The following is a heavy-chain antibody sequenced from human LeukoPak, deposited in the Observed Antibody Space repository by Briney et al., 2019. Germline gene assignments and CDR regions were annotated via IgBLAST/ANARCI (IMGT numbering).Heavy chain of an antibody. Sequence: SGTLSLTRAVSGGSLSSYYWSWIRQPPGKGLEWIGYIYFSGSTNYNPSLKRRVTISVETSKNQLSLKLSSVTAADTAVYYCARRVTTAAFDIWGQGTMVTVSS. CDR1: GGSLSSYY. V-gene: IGHV4-59*01. CDR3: ARRVTTAAFDI. D-gene: IGHD4-17*01. CDR2: IYFSGST. J-gene: IGHJ3*02.